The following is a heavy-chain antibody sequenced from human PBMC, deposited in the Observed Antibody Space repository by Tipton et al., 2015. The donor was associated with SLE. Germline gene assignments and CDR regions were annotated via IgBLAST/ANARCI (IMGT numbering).Heavy chain of an antibody. CDR1: GFTFSDYY. D-gene: IGHD2-2*01. CDR3: ARDDIVVVPSTARYAAFDV. CDR2: IGIGSHTM. Sequence: SLRLSCAASGFTFSDYYMSWIRQAPGKGLEWISYIGIGSHTMYYADSVKGRFTISRDNAKNSLYLQMHSLRAEDTAVYYCARDDIVVVPSTARYAAFDVWGPGTMVTVSS. J-gene: IGHJ3*01. V-gene: IGHV3-11*04.